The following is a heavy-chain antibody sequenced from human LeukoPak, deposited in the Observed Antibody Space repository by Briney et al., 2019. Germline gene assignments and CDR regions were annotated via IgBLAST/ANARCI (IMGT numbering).Heavy chain of an antibody. V-gene: IGHV1-2*02. CDR2: INLNSGGT. Sequence: PQASVKVSCKASGYTFTGYYMHWVRQAPGQGLEWMGWINLNSGGTNYAQKFQGRVTMTRDTSISTAYMELSRLRSDDTAVYYCARADWIYCTNGVCPSDYWGQGTLVTVSS. CDR1: GYTFTGYY. D-gene: IGHD2-8*01. J-gene: IGHJ4*02. CDR3: ARADWIYCTNGVCPSDY.